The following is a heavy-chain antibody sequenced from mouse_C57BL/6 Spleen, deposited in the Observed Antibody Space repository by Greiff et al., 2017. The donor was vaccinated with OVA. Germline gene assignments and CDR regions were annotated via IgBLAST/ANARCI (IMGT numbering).Heavy chain of an antibody. V-gene: IGHV1-55*01. CDR1: GYTFTSYW. Sequence: QVQLQQPGAELVKPGASVKMSCKASGYTFTSYWITWVKQRPGQGLEWIGDIYPGSGSTNYNEKFKSKATLTVDTSSSTAYMQLSSLTSEDSAVYCCAGGGFAAVVEGYFDVWGTGTTVTVSS. CDR2: IYPGSGST. D-gene: IGHD1-1*01. J-gene: IGHJ1*03. CDR3: AGGGFAAVVEGYFDV.